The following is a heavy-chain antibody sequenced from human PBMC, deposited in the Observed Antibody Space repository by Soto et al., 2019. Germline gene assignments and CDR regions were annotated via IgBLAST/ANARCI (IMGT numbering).Heavy chain of an antibody. Sequence: EVQVVESGGDLVKPGGSLRLSCASSGFTFSTYTMNWVRQAPGKGLEWVSSINGRGNYIYYADSVKGRFTISRDNAKNSLYLQMDRLRAEDTALYYWVREDGIVGANSAFDYWGLGALVTVSS. J-gene: IGHJ4*02. CDR2: INGRGNYI. CDR1: GFTFSTYT. D-gene: IGHD1-26*01. CDR3: VREDGIVGANSAFDY. V-gene: IGHV3-21*01.